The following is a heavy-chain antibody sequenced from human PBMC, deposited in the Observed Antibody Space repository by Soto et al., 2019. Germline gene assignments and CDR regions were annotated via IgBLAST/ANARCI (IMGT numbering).Heavy chain of an antibody. J-gene: IGHJ4*02. D-gene: IGHD3-10*01. Sequence: SETLSLTCAVYGGSFSGYYWSWIRQPPGKGLEWIGEINHSGSTNYNPSLKSRVTISVDTSKNQFSLKLSSVTAADTAVYYCARGNGVYYYGSGRSYYFDYWGQGTLVTVSS. V-gene: IGHV4-34*01. CDR3: ARGNGVYYYGSGRSYYFDY. CDR1: GGSFSGYY. CDR2: INHSGST.